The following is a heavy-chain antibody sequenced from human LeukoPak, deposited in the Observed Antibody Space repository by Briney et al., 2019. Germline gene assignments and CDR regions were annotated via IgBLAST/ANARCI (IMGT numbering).Heavy chain of an antibody. D-gene: IGHD3-22*01. CDR1: GGTFSSYA. J-gene: IGHJ5*02. CDR2: IIPIFGTA. V-gene: IGHV1-69*05. Sequence: ASVKVSCKASGGTFSSYAISWVRQAPGQGLEWMGGIIPIFGTANYAQKFQGRVTITTDESTSTAYMELSSLRSEDTAVYYCARDWSGLYNWFDPWGQGTLVTVSS. CDR3: ARDWSGLYNWFDP.